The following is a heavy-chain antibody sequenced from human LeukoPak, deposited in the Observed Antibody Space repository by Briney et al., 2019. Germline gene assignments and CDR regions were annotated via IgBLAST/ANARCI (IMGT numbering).Heavy chain of an antibody. J-gene: IGHJ3*02. V-gene: IGHV4-61*02. CDR2: IYTSGST. D-gene: IGHD3-10*01. CDR1: GGSISSGSYY. CDR3: ARARFGYYDAFDI. Sequence: SETLSLTCTVSGGSISSGSYYWSWIRQPAGKGLEWIGRIYTSGSTNYNPSLKSRVTISVDTSKNQFSLKLSSVTAADTAVYYCARARFGYYDAFDIWGQGTMVTVSS.